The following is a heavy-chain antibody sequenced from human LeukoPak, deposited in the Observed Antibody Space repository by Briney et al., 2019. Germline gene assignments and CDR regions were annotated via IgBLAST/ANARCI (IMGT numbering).Heavy chain of an antibody. CDR2: IIPIFGTA. Sequence: SVKVSCKASGGTFISYAISWVRQAPGQGLEWMGGIIPIFGTANYAQKFQGRVTITTDESTSTACMELSSLRSEDTAVYYCASSTKPGGWFDPWGQGTLVTVSS. CDR1: GGTFISYA. V-gene: IGHV1-69*05. J-gene: IGHJ5*02. D-gene: IGHD1-1*01. CDR3: ASSTKPGGWFDP.